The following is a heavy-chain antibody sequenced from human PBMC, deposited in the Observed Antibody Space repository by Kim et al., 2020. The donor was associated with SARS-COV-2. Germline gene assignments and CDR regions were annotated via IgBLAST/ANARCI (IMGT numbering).Heavy chain of an antibody. J-gene: IGHJ4*02. D-gene: IGHD6-19*01. Sequence: NTRYSQECQGRVSITSDTSATTAYLELSGLISEDTAVYYCAREAVAGSFDYWGQGTLVTVSS. V-gene: IGHV1-3*01. CDR2: NT. CDR3: AREAVAGSFDY.